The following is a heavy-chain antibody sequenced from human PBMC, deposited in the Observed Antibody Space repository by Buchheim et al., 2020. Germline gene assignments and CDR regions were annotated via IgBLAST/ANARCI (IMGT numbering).Heavy chain of an antibody. J-gene: IGHJ4*02. CDR3: ARDYLYGDLYYFVY. Sequence: QVQLVESGGGVVQPGRSLRLSCAASGFTFSSYGMHWVRQAPGKGLEWVAVIWYDGSNKYYADSVKGRFTISRDNSKNTLYLQMNSLRAEDTAVYYCARDYLYGDLYYFVYWGQGTL. CDR1: GFTFSSYG. CDR2: IWYDGSNK. V-gene: IGHV3-33*01. D-gene: IGHD4-17*01.